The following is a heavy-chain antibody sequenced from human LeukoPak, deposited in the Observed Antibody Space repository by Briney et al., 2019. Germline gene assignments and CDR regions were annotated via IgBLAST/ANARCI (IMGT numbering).Heavy chain of an antibody. Sequence: PRGSLCLSCAASGFTASSNFMSWVRQAPGKGLEWVSVIYGGGSTYYADSVKGRFTIYRDNSKNTLYLQMNSLRAEDTAVYYCARGDFYGPRGMDVLGQGKTVTVSS. V-gene: IGHV3-66*01. CDR2: IYGGGST. D-gene: IGHD3-10*01. J-gene: IGHJ6*02. CDR1: GFTASSNF. CDR3: ARGDFYGPRGMDV.